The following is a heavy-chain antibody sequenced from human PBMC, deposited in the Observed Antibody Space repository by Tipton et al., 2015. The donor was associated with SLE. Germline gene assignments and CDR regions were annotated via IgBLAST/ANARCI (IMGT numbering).Heavy chain of an antibody. CDR3: ARDGRGYCDNSGCSEYNWFDS. J-gene: IGHJ5*01. CDR1: GGSISSHY. Sequence: TLSLTCTVSGGSISSHYWIWIRQPPGKGLEWIGYIHYSGTTKYNPSLTSRVAISLDTSKTQFSLKLTSVTAADTAVYYCARDGRGYCDNSGCSEYNWFDSWGQGTLVTVSS. V-gene: IGHV4-59*11. CDR2: IHYSGTT. D-gene: IGHD2-8*01.